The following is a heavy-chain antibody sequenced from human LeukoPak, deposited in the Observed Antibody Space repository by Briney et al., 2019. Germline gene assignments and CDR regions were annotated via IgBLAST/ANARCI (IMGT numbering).Heavy chain of an antibody. Sequence: SETLSLTCTVSGGSISSSSYYWGWIRQPPGKGLEWIGSIYYSGSTHYNPSLKSRVTISVDTSKNQFSLKLSSVTAADTAVYYCARLTSSDRRFTFGELSIRFDYWGQGTLVTVSS. CDR1: GGSISSSSYY. CDR3: ARLTSSDRRFTFGELSIRFDY. V-gene: IGHV4-39*01. CDR2: IYYSGST. J-gene: IGHJ4*02. D-gene: IGHD3-10*01.